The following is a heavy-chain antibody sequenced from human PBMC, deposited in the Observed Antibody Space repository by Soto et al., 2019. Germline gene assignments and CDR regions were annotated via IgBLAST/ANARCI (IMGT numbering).Heavy chain of an antibody. D-gene: IGHD4-17*01. J-gene: IGHJ3*01. V-gene: IGHV3-23*01. CDR3: GKDPNGDYFGAFDF. CDR2: ITGSGDYT. CDR1: GFTFSSYA. Sequence: VQMLESGGGLVQPGGSLRLSCAASGFTFSSYALTWVRQAPGKGLEWVSSITGSGDYTRYTDSVKGRFTSTRDNAKNTLFLQMKSRRADATAIYYCGKDPNGDYFGAFDFWGQGTMVTVSS.